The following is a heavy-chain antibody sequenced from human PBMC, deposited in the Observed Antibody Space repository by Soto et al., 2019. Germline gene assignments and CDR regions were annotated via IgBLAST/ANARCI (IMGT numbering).Heavy chain of an antibody. CDR1: GFTFSDYY. V-gene: IGHV3-11*05. CDR2: ISSSSSYT. D-gene: IGHD3-9*01. CDR3: ARDADILTGSDAFDI. Sequence: GGSLRLSCAASGFTFSDYYMSWIRQAPGKGLEWVSYISSSSSYTNYADSVKGRFTISRDNAKNSLYLQMNSLRAEDTAMYYCARDADILTGSDAFDIWGQGTMVTVS. J-gene: IGHJ3*02.